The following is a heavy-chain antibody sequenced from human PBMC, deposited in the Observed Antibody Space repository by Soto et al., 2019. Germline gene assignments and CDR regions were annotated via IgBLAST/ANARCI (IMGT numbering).Heavy chain of an antibody. Sequence: GGSLRLSCAASGFTFSSYEMNWVRQAPGKGLEWVSYISSSGSTIYYADSVKGRFTISRDNAKNSLYLQMNSLRAEDTAVYYCARHLLLKTGYYGMDVWGQGTTVTVSS. D-gene: IGHD3-9*01. V-gene: IGHV3-48*03. J-gene: IGHJ6*02. CDR1: GFTFSSYE. CDR2: ISSSGSTI. CDR3: ARHLLLKTGYYGMDV.